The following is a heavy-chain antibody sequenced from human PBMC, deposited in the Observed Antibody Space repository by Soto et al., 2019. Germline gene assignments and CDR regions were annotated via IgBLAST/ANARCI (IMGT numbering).Heavy chain of an antibody. CDR2: INAGNGNT. V-gene: IGHV1-3*01. J-gene: IGHJ4*02. CDR3: ARDLEMATTRAY. D-gene: IGHD1-1*01. Sequence: ASVEVSCKASGYTFTSYAMNWVRQAPGQRLEWMGWINAGNGNTKYSQKFQGRVTITRDTSASTAYMELNSLRVEDTAVYYCARDLEMATTRAYWGQGTLVTVSS. CDR1: GYTFTSYA.